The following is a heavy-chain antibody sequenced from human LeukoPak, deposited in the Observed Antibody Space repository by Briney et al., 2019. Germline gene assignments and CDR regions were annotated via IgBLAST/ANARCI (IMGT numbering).Heavy chain of an antibody. CDR2: IIPIFGTA. J-gene: IGHJ4*02. CDR3: ARDLSGYDSRSLDY. D-gene: IGHD5-12*01. CDR1: GGTFSSYA. V-gene: IGHV1-69*13. Sequence: SVKVSCKASGGTFSSYAISWVRQAPGQGPEWMGGIIPIFGTANYAQKFQGRVTITADESTSTAYMELSSLRSEDTAVYYCARDLSGYDSRSLDYWGQGTLVTVSS.